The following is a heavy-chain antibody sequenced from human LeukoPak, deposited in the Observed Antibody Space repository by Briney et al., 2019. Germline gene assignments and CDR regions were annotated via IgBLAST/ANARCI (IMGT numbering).Heavy chain of an antibody. V-gene: IGHV3-7*01. Sequence: GGSLRISCAASGFTFSSYWMSWVRQAPGKGLEWVANIKQDGSEKYYVDSVKGRFTISRDNAKNSLYLQMNSLRPEDTAVYYCANSPDYYYGDYVDYWGQGTLVTVSS. D-gene: IGHD4-17*01. J-gene: IGHJ4*02. CDR1: GFTFSSYW. CDR3: ANSPDYYYGDYVDY. CDR2: IKQDGSEK.